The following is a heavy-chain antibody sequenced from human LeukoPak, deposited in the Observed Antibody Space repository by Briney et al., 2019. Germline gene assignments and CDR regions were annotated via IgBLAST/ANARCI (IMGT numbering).Heavy chain of an antibody. CDR2: ISAYNGNT. CDR3: ARDRYYYDSSGYYDSDY. D-gene: IGHD3-22*01. J-gene: IGHJ4*02. CDR1: GYTFTSYG. Sequence: KXSGYTFTSYGISWVRQAPGQGLEWMGWISAYNGNTNYAQKLQGRVTMTTDTSTSTAYMELRSLRSDDTAVYYCARDRYYYDSSGYYDSDYWGQGTLVTISS. V-gene: IGHV1-18*01.